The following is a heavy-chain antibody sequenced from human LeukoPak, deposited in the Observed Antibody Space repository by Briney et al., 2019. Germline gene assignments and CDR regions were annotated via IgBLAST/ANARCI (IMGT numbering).Heavy chain of an antibody. CDR1: GVSISSYY. D-gene: IGHD2-15*01. CDR2: IYTSGST. V-gene: IGHV4-4*07. J-gene: IGHJ4*02. Sequence: SETLSLTCTVSGVSISSYYWSWIRQPAEKGLEWIGRIYTSGSTNYNPSLKSRVTMSVDTSKNQFSLKLSSVTAGDTAVYYCARDLYRYCSGGSCRQFDYWGQGTLVTVSS. CDR3: ARDLYRYCSGGSCRQFDY.